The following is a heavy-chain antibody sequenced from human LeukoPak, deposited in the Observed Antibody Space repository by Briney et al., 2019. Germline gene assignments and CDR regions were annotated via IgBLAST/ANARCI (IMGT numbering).Heavy chain of an antibody. CDR2: ISRSGSTF. D-gene: IGHD3-10*01. CDR1: GFTFSSYE. Sequence: GGSLRLSCAASGFTFSSYEMNWVRQAPGKGLEWVSYISRSGSTFYYADSVKGRFTISRDNGKNSLYLQINSLRAEDTAVYYCARGAYGWFGELTTYDYWGQGTLVTVSS. CDR3: ARGAYGWFGELTTYDY. V-gene: IGHV3-48*03. J-gene: IGHJ4*02.